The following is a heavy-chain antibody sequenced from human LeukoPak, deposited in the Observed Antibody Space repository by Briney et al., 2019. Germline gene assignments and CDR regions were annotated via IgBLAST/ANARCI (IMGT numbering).Heavy chain of an antibody. V-gene: IGHV3-21*01. J-gene: IGHJ3*02. CDR2: ISSSSSYI. CDR1: GFTFSSYS. D-gene: IGHD3-16*01. CDR3: ARDGLTSNAFDI. Sequence: GGSLRPSCAASGFTFSSYSMNWVRQAPGKGLEWVSSISSSSSYIYYADSVKGRFTISRDNAKNSLYLQMNSLRAEDTVVYYCARDGLTSNAFDIWGQGTMVTVSS.